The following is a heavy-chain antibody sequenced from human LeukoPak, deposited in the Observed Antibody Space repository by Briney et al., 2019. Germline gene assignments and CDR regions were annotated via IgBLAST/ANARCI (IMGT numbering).Heavy chain of an antibody. CDR1: GFTFDDYG. J-gene: IGHJ4*02. D-gene: IGHD3-10*01. V-gene: IGHV3-20*04. CDR3: ARDGYYYGSGSYEDY. Sequence: PGGSLRLSCAASGFTFDDYGMSWVRQAPGKGLEWVSSINWNGGSTGYADSVKGRFTISRDNAKNSLYLQMNSLRAEDTALYYCARDGYYYGSGSYEDYWGQGTLVTVSS. CDR2: INWNGGST.